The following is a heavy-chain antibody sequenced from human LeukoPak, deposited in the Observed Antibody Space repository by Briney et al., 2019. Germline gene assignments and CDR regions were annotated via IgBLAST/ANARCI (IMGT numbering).Heavy chain of an antibody. J-gene: IGHJ6*02. V-gene: IGHV3-11*01. D-gene: IGHD4-17*01. CDR1: GLTFSDYY. CDR3: ARSPGGDLPYYYYGMDV. CDR2: ISGSGSTI. Sequence: GGSLRLSCAASGLTFSDYYMSWIRQAPGKGLEWVSYISGSGSTIYYADSVKGRFTISRDNAKNSLYLQMNSLRAEDTAVYYCARSPGGDLPYYYYGMDVWGQGTTVTVSS.